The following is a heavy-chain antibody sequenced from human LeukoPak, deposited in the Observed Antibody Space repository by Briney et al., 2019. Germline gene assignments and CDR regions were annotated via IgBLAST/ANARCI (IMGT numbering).Heavy chain of an antibody. J-gene: IGHJ4*02. CDR1: GGSFSGYY. V-gene: IGHV4-34*01. D-gene: IGHD5-18*01. CDR3: ARGGYSYVPRYFDY. CDR2: INHSGST. Sequence: PSETLSLTCAVYGGSFSGYYWSWIRQPPGKGLEWIGEINHSGSTNYNPSRKSRVTISGDTSKNQFSLKLSSVTAADTAVYYCARGGYSYVPRYFDYWGQGTLVTVSS.